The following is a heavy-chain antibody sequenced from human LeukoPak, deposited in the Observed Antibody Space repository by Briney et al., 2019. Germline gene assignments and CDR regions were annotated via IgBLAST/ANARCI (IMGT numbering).Heavy chain of an antibody. D-gene: IGHD3-22*01. CDR1: GYTFTNYG. CDR2: IGAYNGNI. V-gene: IGHV1-18*01. Sequence: ASVKVSCKASGYTFTNYGISWVRQAPGQGLEWMGWIGAYNGNINYAQKLQGRVTMTTDTSTSTAYMELRSLRSDDTAVYYCARDTNYYGTSVYPDYWGQGTLVSVSS. J-gene: IGHJ4*02. CDR3: ARDTNYYGTSVYPDY.